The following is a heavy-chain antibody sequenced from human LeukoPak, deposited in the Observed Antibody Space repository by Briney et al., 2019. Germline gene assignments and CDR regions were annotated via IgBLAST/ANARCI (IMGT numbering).Heavy chain of an antibody. V-gene: IGHV4-39*07. CDR3: AISEGWYFDL. CDR1: GGSISSSSYY. CDR2: IYYSGST. Sequence: SETLSLTCTVSGGSISSSSYYWGWIRQPPGKGLEWIGSIYYSGSTYYNPSLKSRVTTSVDTSKNQFSLKLSSVTAADTAVYYCAISEGWYFDLWGRGTLVTVSS. J-gene: IGHJ2*01.